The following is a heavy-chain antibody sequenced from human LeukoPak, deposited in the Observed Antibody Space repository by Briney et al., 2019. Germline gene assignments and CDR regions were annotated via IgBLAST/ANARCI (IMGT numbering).Heavy chain of an antibody. J-gene: IGHJ4*02. V-gene: IGHV4-39*01. Sequence: SETLSLTCTVSGGSISSSSYYWGWNRQPPGKGLEWIGSIYYSGSTYYNPSLKSRVTISVDTSKNQFSLKLSSVTAADTAVYYCARQTFADYDFWSGYYPTYTYFDYWGQGTLVTVSS. CDR3: ARQTFADYDFWSGYYPTYTYFDY. CDR2: IYYSGST. CDR1: GGSISSSSYY. D-gene: IGHD3-3*01.